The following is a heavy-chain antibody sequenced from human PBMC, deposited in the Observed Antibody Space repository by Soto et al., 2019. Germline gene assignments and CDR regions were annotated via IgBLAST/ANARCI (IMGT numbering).Heavy chain of an antibody. V-gene: IGHV3-11*01. CDR1: GFTFSDYY. J-gene: IGHJ5*02. D-gene: IGHD3-3*01. Sequence: AGGSLRLSCAASGFTFSDYYMSWIRQAPGEGLEWVSYISSSGSTIYYADFVKGRFTISRDNAKNSLYLQMNSLRAEDTAVYYCARLSGYDFWSANFRFDPWGQGTLVTVSS. CDR2: ISSSGSTI. CDR3: ARLSGYDFWSANFRFDP.